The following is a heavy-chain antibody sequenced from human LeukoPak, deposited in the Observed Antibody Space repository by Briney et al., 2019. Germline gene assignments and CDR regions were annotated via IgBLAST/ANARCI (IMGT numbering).Heavy chain of an antibody. Sequence: GGSLRLSCAASGFTFSSYAMSWVRQAPGKGLEWVSVISGSGGSTYYADSVKGRFTISRDNSKNTLYLQMNSLRAEDTAVYYCAKDGTSNGSPWYWGQGTLVTVSS. V-gene: IGHV3-23*01. CDR1: GFTFSSYA. CDR2: ISGSGGST. J-gene: IGHJ4*02. D-gene: IGHD1-26*01. CDR3: AKDGTSNGSPWY.